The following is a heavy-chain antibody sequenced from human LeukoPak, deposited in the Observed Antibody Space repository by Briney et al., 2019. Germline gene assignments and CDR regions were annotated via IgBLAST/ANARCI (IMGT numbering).Heavy chain of an antibody. D-gene: IGHD1-26*01. J-gene: IGHJ4*02. CDR1: GFTVSSNY. CDR2: IYSGGST. V-gene: IGHV3-66*01. Sequence: GGSLRLSCAASGFTVSSNYMSWVRQAPGKGLEWVSVIYSGGSTYYADSVKGRFTISRDNSKNTLYLQMNSLRAEDTAVYYCARAHSGSYYYFDYWGQGTLVTVSS. CDR3: ARAHSGSYYYFDY.